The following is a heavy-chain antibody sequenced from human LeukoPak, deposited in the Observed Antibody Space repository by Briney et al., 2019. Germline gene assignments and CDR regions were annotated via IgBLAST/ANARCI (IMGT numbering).Heavy chain of an antibody. Sequence: SETLSLTCAVYGGSFSGYYWSWIRQPPGKGLEGIGLIFYSGGTNSTPSHKSRVTISVDTPKNQFSLKLSSVTAADTAVYYCASTKVGGSGSYLYDYYYYYMDVWGKGTTVTISS. V-gene: IGHV4-59*01. D-gene: IGHD3-10*01. CDR3: ASTKVGGSGSYLYDYYYYYMDV. CDR1: GGSFSGYY. J-gene: IGHJ6*03. CDR2: IFYSGGT.